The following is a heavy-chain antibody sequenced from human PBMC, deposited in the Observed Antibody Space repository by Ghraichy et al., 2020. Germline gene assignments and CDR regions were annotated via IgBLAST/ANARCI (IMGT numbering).Heavy chain of an antibody. CDR3: ARRVLGRMVYVIAFDH. CDR1: GFTFNDYW. CDR2: IKQDGSEK. Sequence: GGSLRLSCAASGFTFNDYWMSWVRQTPGKGLEWVANIKQDGSEKYYVDSVKGRFTISRDNAKNSLYLQMNSLRAEDTAVYYCARRVLGRMVYVIAFDHWGQGTLVTVSS. D-gene: IGHD2-8*01. V-gene: IGHV3-7*01. J-gene: IGHJ4*02.